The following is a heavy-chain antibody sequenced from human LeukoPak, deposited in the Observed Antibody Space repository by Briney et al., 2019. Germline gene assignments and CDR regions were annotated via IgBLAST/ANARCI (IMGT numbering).Heavy chain of an antibody. CDR1: GFTFSSYA. CDR2: ISYDGSNK. D-gene: IGHD3-3*01. CDR3: ASKKSLYDFWSGPFDY. Sequence: PGRSLRLSRAASGFTFSSYAMHWVRQAPGKGLEWVAVISYDGSNKYYADSVKGRFTISRDNSKNTLYLQMNSLRAEDTAVYYCASKKSLYDFWSGPFDYWGQGTLVTVSS. J-gene: IGHJ4*02. V-gene: IGHV3-30-3*01.